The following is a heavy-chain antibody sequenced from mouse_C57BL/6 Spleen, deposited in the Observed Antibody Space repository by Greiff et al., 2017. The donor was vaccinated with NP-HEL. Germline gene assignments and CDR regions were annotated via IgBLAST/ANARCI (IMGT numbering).Heavy chain of an antibody. D-gene: IGHD1-1*01. CDR2: ISYDGSN. CDR1: GYSITSGYY. V-gene: IGHV3-6*01. CDR3: ARPYYYGSSYYAMDY. Sequence: EVQLQESGPGLVKPSQSLSLTCSVTGYSITSGYYWNWIRQFPGNKLEWMGYISYDGSNNYNPSLKNRISITRDTSKNQFFLKLNSVTTEDTATYYCARPYYYGSSYYAMDYWGQGTSVTVSS. J-gene: IGHJ4*01.